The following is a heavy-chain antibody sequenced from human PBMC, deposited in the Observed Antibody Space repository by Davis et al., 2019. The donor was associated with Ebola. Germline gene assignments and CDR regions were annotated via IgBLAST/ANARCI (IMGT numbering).Heavy chain of an antibody. CDR2: IIPIFGTA. D-gene: IGHD2-21*01. V-gene: IGHV1-69*13. CDR3: ARRLANCGGDCYYGMDV. CDR1: GGTFSSYA. Sequence: SVKVSCKASGGTFSSYAITWVRQAPGQGLEWMGGIIPIFGTANYAQKFQGRVTITADESTSTAYMELSSLRSEDTAVYYCARRLANCGGDCYYGMDVWGQGTTVTVSS. J-gene: IGHJ6*02.